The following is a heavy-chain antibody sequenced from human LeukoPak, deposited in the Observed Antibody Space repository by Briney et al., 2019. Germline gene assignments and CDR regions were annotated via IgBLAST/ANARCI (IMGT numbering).Heavy chain of an antibody. Sequence: GGSVTLSCAASGFTFSSYAVRCLPQAPGEGVEWVSAICGSGGSTYYADSVKGRFTISRDNTKNTLYLQMNSLRAEDTAVYYCAKTQDIEVVVAPRWFAPWGQGTLVTVSS. J-gene: IGHJ5*02. CDR2: ICGSGGST. D-gene: IGHD2-15*01. V-gene: IGHV3-23*01. CDR1: GFTFSSYA. CDR3: AKTQDIEVVVAPRWFAP.